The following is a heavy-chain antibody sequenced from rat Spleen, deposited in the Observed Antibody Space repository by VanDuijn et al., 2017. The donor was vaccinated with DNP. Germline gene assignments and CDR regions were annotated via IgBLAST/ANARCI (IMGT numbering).Heavy chain of an antibody. J-gene: IGHJ3*01. CDR2: ISYDGSST. Sequence: EVRLVESGGGLVQPGRSLKLSCAASGFTFRDHYMAWVRQIPQKGLEWVATISYDGSSTYYRDSVKGRFTISRDNAKSTLYLQMDSLRSEDTATYYCTTDAAYWGQGALVTVSS. CDR1: GFTFRDHY. V-gene: IGHV5-20*01. CDR3: TTDAAY.